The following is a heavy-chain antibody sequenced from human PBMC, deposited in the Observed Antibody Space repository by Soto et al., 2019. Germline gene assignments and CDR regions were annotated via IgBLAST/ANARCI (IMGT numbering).Heavy chain of an antibody. CDR3: ARDNVMETNYGFFDY. CDR1: GGSVSNYY. Sequence: PSETLSLTCTVSGGSVSNYYWSWIRQPPGKGLEWIGYMYHSGSSNYNPSLKRRVTISVDTSKNQVSLEVTSVIAADTAVYYCARDNVMETNYGFFDYWGQGILVTVSS. V-gene: IGHV4-59*02. D-gene: IGHD2-8*01. J-gene: IGHJ4*02. CDR2: MYHSGSS.